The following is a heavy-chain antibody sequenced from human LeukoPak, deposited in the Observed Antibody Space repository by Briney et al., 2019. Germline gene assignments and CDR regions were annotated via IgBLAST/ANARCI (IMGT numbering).Heavy chain of an antibody. Sequence: GESLKISCKGSGYSFTTYWIGWVRQLPGRGLEWMGIIYPGDSDTRYSPSFQGQVTISADKSISTAYLQWSSLKASDTAMYYCARQFRDSSGYYSYYFDYWGQGTLVTVSS. CDR3: ARQFRDSSGYYSYYFDY. V-gene: IGHV5-51*01. CDR1: GYSFTTYW. J-gene: IGHJ4*02. D-gene: IGHD3-22*01. CDR2: IYPGDSDT.